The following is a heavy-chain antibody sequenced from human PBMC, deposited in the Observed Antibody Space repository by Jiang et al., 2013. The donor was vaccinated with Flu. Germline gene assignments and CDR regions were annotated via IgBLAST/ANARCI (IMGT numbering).Heavy chain of an antibody. J-gene: IGHJ6*02. D-gene: IGHD6-13*01. CDR3: TRDGEYSSSWFNYYGMDV. V-gene: IGHV6-1*01. Sequence: SVSSNSAAWNWIRQSPSRGLEWLGRTYYRSKWYNDYAVSVKSRITINPDTSKNQFSLQLNSVTPEDTAVYYCTRDGEYSSSWFNYYGMDVWGQGTTVTVSS. CDR1: SVSSNSAA. CDR2: TYYRSKWYN.